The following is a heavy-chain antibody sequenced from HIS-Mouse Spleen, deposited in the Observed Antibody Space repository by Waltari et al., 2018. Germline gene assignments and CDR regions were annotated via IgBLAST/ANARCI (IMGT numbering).Heavy chain of an antibody. CDR1: GFTFGDYA. CDR2: IRSKAYGGTT. V-gene: IGHV3-49*03. J-gene: IGHJ4*02. Sequence: EVQLVESGGDLVQPGRSLRLSCTASGFTFGDYAMSWFRQASGKGLEWVGFIRSKAYGGTTEYAASVKGRFTISRDDSKSIAYLQMNSLKTEDTAVYYCTRDSRSYGAYFDYWGQGTLVTVSS. D-gene: IGHD1-26*01. CDR3: TRDSRSYGAYFDY.